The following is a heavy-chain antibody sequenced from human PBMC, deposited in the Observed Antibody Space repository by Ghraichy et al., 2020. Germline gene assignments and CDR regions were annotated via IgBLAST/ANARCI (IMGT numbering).Heavy chain of an antibody. V-gene: IGHV4-34*01. CDR3: ATQGYSSGWVVFPFDY. D-gene: IGHD6-19*01. J-gene: IGHJ4*02. Sequence: SETLSLTCAVYGGSFSGYYWSWIRQPPGKGLEWIGEINHSGSTNYNPSLKSRVTISVDTSKNQFSLKLSSVTAADTAVYYCATQGYSSGWVVFPFDYWGQGTLVTVSS. CDR2: INHSGST. CDR1: GGSFSGYY.